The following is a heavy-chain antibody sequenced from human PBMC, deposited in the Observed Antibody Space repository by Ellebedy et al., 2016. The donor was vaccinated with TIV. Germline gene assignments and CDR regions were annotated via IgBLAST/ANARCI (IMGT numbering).Heavy chain of an antibody. V-gene: IGHV3-30-3*01. D-gene: IGHD6-19*01. J-gene: IGHJ4*02. CDR2: ISYDGSNK. CDR3: PYSSGWYKFDD. CDR1: GFTFSSCA. Sequence: GESLKISCAASGFTFSSCAMHWVRQAPGKGLEWVALISYDGSNKYYADSVKGRFTISRDNSKNTLYLQMNSLRAEDTAVYYCPYSSGWYKFDDWGQGILVTVSS.